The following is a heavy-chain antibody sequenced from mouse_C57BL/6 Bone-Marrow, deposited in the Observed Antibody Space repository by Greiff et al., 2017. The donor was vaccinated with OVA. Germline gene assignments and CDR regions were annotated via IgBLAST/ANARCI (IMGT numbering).Heavy chain of an antibody. V-gene: IGHV5-16*01. J-gene: IGHJ4*01. CDR3: ARDLGSPHAMDY. CDR2: INYDGSST. Sequence: EVHLVESEGGLVQPGSSMKLSCTASGFTFSDYYMAWVRQVPEKGLEWVANINYDGSSTYYLDSLKSRFIISRDNAKNILYLQMSSLKSEDTATYYCARDLGSPHAMDYWGQGTSVTVSS. D-gene: IGHD3-1*01. CDR1: GFTFSDYY.